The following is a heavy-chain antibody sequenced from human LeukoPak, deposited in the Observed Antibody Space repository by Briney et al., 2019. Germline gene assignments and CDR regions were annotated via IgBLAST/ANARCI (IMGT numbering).Heavy chain of an antibody. CDR3: ARVGVMTTDAFDI. CDR1: GFTFSSYS. D-gene: IGHD3-16*01. J-gene: IGHJ3*02. CDR2: ISSSSSTI. Sequence: GGSLRLSCAASGFTFSSYSMNWVRQAPGEGLEWVSYISSSSSTIYYADSVKGRFTISRDNAKNSLYLQMNSLRAEDTAVYYCARVGVMTTDAFDIWGQGTMVTVSS. V-gene: IGHV3-48*01.